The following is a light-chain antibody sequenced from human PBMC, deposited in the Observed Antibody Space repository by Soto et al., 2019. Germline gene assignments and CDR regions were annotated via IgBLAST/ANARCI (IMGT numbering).Light chain of an antibody. V-gene: IGKV3-20*01. CDR3: QQYGSSRGIT. J-gene: IGKJ5*01. Sequence: EIGLTQSPGTLSLSPGERATLSCRASQSVSSSYLAWSQQKPGQAPRLLIYGASSRATGIPDRFSGSGSGTDFTLTISRLEPEDFAVYYCQQYGSSRGITFGQGTRLEIK. CDR1: QSVSSSY. CDR2: GAS.